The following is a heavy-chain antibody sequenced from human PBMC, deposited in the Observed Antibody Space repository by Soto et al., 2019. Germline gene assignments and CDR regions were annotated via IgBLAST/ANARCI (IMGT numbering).Heavy chain of an antibody. CDR1: SGSISSSNW. J-gene: IGHJ1*01. CDR3: ASSYGGGWYHPEYFQH. CDR2: IYHSGST. Sequence: QVQLQESGPGLVTPSGTLSLTCAVSSGSISSSNWWSWVRQPPREGLEWLGEIYHSGSTNYNPSLKSRVTMSVDKSKTLFSLKLGSVTAADTAVDYCASSYGGGWYHPEYFQHWGEGPLVAVSS. V-gene: IGHV4-4*02. D-gene: IGHD6-19*01.